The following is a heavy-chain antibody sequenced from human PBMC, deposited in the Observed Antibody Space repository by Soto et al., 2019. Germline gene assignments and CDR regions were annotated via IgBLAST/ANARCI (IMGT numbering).Heavy chain of an antibody. CDR2: IWYDGSNK. CDR3: ARDRYCTNGVCSNFDY. CDR1: GFTFSSYG. D-gene: IGHD2-8*01. Sequence: GGSLRLSCAASGFTFSSYGMHWVRQAPGKGLEWVAVIWYDGSNKYYADSVKGRFTISRDNSKNTLYLQMNSLRAEDTAVYYCARDRYCTNGVCSNFDYWGQGTLVTVS. V-gene: IGHV3-33*01. J-gene: IGHJ4*02.